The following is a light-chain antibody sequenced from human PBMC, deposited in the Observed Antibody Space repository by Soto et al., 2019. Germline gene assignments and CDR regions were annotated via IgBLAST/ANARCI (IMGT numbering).Light chain of an antibody. CDR3: QQYNNWPHT. J-gene: IGKJ4*01. Sequence: ETVMTQSPATLSVSPGEGATLSCRASQSVSSNLAWYQQKPGQTPRLLFYGASIRATGMSARFSGSGSGTEFTLSVSSLQSEDFALYCSQQYNNWPHTFGGGTRVAIK. CDR2: GAS. CDR1: QSVSSN. V-gene: IGKV3-15*01.